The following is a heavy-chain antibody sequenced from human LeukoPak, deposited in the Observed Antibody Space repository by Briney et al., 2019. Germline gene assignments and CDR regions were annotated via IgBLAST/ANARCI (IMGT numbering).Heavy chain of an antibody. CDR3: ARGPLLAAGLDAFDI. CDR1: GYTFTSYF. J-gene: IGHJ3*02. V-gene: IGHV1-46*01. Sequence: ASVKVSCKASGYTFTSYFLHWVRHAPGQGLEWMGIINPSGGSTSYAQKFQGRVTMTRDTSTSTVYMELSSLRSEDTAVYYCARGPLLAAGLDAFDIWGQGTMVTVSS. D-gene: IGHD2-15*01. CDR2: INPSGGST.